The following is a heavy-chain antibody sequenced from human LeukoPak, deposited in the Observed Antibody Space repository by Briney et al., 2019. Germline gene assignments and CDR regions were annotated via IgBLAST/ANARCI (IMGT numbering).Heavy chain of an antibody. CDR1: GFTFSSYG. CDR3: AKDVGWYERYFDY. J-gene: IGHJ4*02. V-gene: IGHV3-30*02. D-gene: IGHD6-19*01. CDR2: IRYDGSNK. Sequence: GGSLRLSCAASGFTFSSYGMHWVRQAPGKGLEWVAFIRYDGSNKYYADSVKGRFTISRDNSKNTLYLQMNGLRAEDTAVYYCAKDVGWYERYFDYWGQGTLVTVSS.